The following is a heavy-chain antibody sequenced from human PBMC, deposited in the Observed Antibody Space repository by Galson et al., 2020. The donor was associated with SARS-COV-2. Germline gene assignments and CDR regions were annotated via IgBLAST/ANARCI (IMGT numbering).Heavy chain of an antibody. CDR2: INPNTGGT. J-gene: IGHJ4*02. D-gene: IGHD6-13*01. CDR1: GYTFNDYY. Sequence: ASVKVSCKTSGYTFNDYYLHWVRQAPGQGLEWMGWINPNTGGTDYAQKFQGRVSMTRDTSIRTAYLEVNRLRSDDTAAYYCASDLGPGIAAAGDDWGQGTLVTGSS. V-gene: IGHV1-2*02. CDR3: ASDLGPGIAAAGDD.